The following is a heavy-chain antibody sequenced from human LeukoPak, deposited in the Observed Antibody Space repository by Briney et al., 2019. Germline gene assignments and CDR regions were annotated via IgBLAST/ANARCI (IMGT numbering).Heavy chain of an antibody. V-gene: IGHV3-23*01. CDR1: GFTFSSYA. CDR2: ISCSGGST. CDR3: TRDGDTVLTRGYYYYMDV. D-gene: IGHD3-10*01. J-gene: IGHJ6*03. Sequence: PGGSLRLSCAASGFTFSSYAMSWVRQAPGKGLEWVSAISCSGGSTYYADPVKGRFTISRDNAKKSLNLQMNSLRAEDTAVYYCTRDGDTVLTRGYYYYMDVWGKGTTVTVSS.